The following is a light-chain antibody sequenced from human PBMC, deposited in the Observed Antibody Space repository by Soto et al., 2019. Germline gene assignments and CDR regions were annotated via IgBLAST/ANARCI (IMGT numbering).Light chain of an antibody. CDR1: QSVSSD. J-gene: IGKJ4*01. V-gene: IGKV3-15*01. CDR3: QQYSVWPPVLT. Sequence: EIVLTQSPGTLSLSPGERATLSCRASQSVSSDLAWYQQKPGQAPRLLIYGASTRATDIPARFSGNGSGTEFTLSISSLQSEDFAVYYCQQYSVWPPVLTFGGGTKVDIK. CDR2: GAS.